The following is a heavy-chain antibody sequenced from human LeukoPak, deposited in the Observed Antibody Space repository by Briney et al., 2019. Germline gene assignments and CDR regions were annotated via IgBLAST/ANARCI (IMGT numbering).Heavy chain of an antibody. CDR2: IDPSDSYT. V-gene: IGHV5-10-1*01. CDR1: GYSFTTYW. Sequence: PGESLKISCKGSGYSFTTYWISWVRQMPGKGLEWMGMIDPSDSYTNYSPSFQGHVTISADKSISIAYLQWSSLQASDTAMYYCARQTYSSTWFDYWGQGTPVTVSS. J-gene: IGHJ4*02. CDR3: ARQTYSSTWFDY. D-gene: IGHD6-13*01.